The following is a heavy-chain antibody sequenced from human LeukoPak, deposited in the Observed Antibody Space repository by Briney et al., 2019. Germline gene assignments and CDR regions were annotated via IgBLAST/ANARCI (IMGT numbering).Heavy chain of an antibody. Sequence: SVKVSCKASGHTFTSYDINWVRQATGQGIEWMGWMNPNSGNTGYAQKCQGRVTMTRNTSISTAYMELSSLRSEDTAVYYCARGLRGYSYGYRYYYYYMDVWGKGTTVTISS. CDR2: MNPNSGNT. V-gene: IGHV1-8*01. D-gene: IGHD5-18*01. J-gene: IGHJ6*03. CDR1: GHTFTSYD. CDR3: ARGLRGYSYGYRYYYYYMDV.